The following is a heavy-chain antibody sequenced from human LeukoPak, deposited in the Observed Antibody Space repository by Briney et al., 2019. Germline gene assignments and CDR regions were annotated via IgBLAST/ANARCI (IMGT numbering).Heavy chain of an antibody. D-gene: IGHD3-3*01. CDR2: ISGSGGST. V-gene: IGHV3-23*01. CDR1: GFTFSSYA. Sequence: PGGSLRLSCAASGFTFSSYAMSWVRQAPGKGLEWVSAISGSGGSTYYADSVKGRFTISRDNSKNTLYLQMNSLSAEDTAVYYCAKVIYDFWSGPNDYWGQGTLVTVSS. CDR3: AKVIYDFWSGPNDY. J-gene: IGHJ4*02.